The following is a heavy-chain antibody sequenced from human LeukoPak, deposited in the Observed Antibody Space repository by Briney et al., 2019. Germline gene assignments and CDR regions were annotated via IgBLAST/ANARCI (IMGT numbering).Heavy chain of an antibody. V-gene: IGHV3-23*01. D-gene: IGHD5-12*01. CDR1: GFSFSSYA. CDR2: ISGTGGYT. CDR3: AKDRPEGYSGHDWGYYYYYYMDV. J-gene: IGHJ6*03. Sequence: GGSLRLSCAASGFSFSSYAMSWVRQASGKGLEWVSTISGTGGYTYYADSVKGRFTISRDNSKNTLDLEMNSLRAEDTAVYYCAKDRPEGYSGHDWGYYYYYYMDVWGKGTKVTVSS.